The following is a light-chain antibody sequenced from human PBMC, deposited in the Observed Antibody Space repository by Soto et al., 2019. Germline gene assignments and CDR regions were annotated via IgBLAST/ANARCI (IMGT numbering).Light chain of an antibody. CDR3: QQYNNWPPIN. V-gene: IGKV3-15*01. CDR2: GAS. CDR1: QSVSSN. Sequence: EIVMTQSPATLSVSPWERATLSFRSSQSVSSNLAWYQQKPGQAPRLLIYGASTRATGIPARFSGSGSGTEFTLTISSLQSEDFAVYYCQQYNNWPPINFGQGTRLEIK. J-gene: IGKJ5*01.